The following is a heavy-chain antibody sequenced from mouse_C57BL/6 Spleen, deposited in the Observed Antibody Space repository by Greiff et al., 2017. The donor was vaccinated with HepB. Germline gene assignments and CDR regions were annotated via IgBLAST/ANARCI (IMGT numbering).Heavy chain of an antibody. D-gene: IGHD3-3*01. Sequence: ESGPGLVKPSQSLSLTCSVTGYSITSGYYWNWIRQFPGNKLEWMGYISYDGSNNYNPSLKNRIPITRDTSKNQFFLKLNSVTTEDTATYYCARVSGTVYAMDYWGQGTSVTVSS. CDR3: ARVSGTVYAMDY. V-gene: IGHV3-6*01. CDR1: GYSITSGYY. J-gene: IGHJ4*01. CDR2: ISYDGSN.